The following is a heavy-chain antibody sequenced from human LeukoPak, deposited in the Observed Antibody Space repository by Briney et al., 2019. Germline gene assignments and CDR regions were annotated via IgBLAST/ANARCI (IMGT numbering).Heavy chain of an antibody. CDR1: GGSISSYY. D-gene: IGHD2-2*01. Sequence: SEPLSLTCTVSGGSISSYYWSWIRQPPGKGLEWIGYLYYRGSTNYNPSLKSRVTISVDTSKNQFSLKLSSVTAADTAVYYCARALGCSSTSCSLGYYYYGMDVWGQGTTVTVSS. CDR2: LYYRGST. CDR3: ARALGCSSTSCSLGYYYYGMDV. V-gene: IGHV4-59*01. J-gene: IGHJ6*02.